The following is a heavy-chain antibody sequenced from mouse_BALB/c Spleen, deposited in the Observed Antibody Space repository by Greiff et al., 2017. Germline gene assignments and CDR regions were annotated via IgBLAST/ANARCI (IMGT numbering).Heavy chain of an antibody. CDR1: GFTFSSYA. V-gene: IGHV5-6-5*01. CDR2: ISSGCST. J-gene: IGHJ4*01. CDR3: ARGEGLLRGYYYAMDY. Sequence: DVMLVESGGGLVKPGGSLKLSCAASGFTFSSYAMSWVRQTPEKRLEWVASISSGCSTYSPDSVKGRFTISSDNARNILYLQMSSLRSEDTAMYYCARGEGLLRGYYYAMDYWGQGSSVTVSS. D-gene: IGHD3-1*01.